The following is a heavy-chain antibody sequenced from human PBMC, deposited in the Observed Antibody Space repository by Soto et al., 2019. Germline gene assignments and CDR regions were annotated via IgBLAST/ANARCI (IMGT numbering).Heavy chain of an antibody. Sequence: SETLSLTCTVSGGSVSRDSNFWSWIRQPPGKGLEWIGYIYYSGPSRYNPSLESRVTISIDSSKNQASLTLTSVTAADTAVYYCARGYSHYAHWGRGTLVTVSS. J-gene: IGHJ4*02. CDR1: GGSVSRDSNF. CDR2: IYYSGPS. V-gene: IGHV4-61*01. D-gene: IGHD4-4*01. CDR3: ARGYSHYAH.